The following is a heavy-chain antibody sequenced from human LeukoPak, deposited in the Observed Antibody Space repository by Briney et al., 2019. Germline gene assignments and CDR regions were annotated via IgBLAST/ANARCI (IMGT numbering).Heavy chain of an antibody. CDR3: AKPAKTDYADY. CDR2: ISSSGGGT. Sequence: GGSLRLSCAASGFTFSSYAMSWVRQAPGKGLEWVSAISSSGGGTYYADSVKGRFTISRDNAKNSLYLQMNSLRAEDTALYYCAKPAKTDYADYWGQGTLVTVSS. J-gene: IGHJ4*02. V-gene: IGHV3-23*01. CDR1: GFTFSSYA. D-gene: IGHD1-14*01.